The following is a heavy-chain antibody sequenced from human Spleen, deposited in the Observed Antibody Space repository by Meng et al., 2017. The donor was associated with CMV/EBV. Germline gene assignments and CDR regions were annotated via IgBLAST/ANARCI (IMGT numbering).Heavy chain of an antibody. CDR3: AREYSGSYGVDWFDP. V-gene: IGHV4-39*07. J-gene: IGHJ5*02. CDR1: GGSISSSSYY. Sequence: SETLSLTCTVSGGSISSSSYYWGWIRQPPGKGLEWIGSIYYSGSTYYNPSLKSRVTISVDTSKNQFSLKLSSVTAADTAVYYCAREYSGSYGVDWFDPWGQGTLVTVSS. D-gene: IGHD1-26*01. CDR2: IYYSGST.